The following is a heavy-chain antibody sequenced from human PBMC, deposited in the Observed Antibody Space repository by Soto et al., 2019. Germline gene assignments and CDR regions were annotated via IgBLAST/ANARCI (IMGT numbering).Heavy chain of an antibody. Sequence: EVQLVESGGGLVQPGGSLRVSCAVTGFTVRNNYMSWVRQAPGKGLEWISVIYSGGSTYYVDSVKGRFTISRDNSNNTLYLQMDSLGAEDTAVYYCAGSWSGYGDFPYWGQGALVTVSS. CDR1: GFTVRNNY. CDR3: AGSWSGYGDFPY. CDR2: IYSGGST. J-gene: IGHJ4*02. V-gene: IGHV3-66*01. D-gene: IGHD3-3*01.